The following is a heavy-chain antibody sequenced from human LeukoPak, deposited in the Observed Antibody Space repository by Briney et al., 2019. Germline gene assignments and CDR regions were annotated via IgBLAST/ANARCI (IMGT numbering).Heavy chain of an antibody. D-gene: IGHD3-16*01. CDR1: GGSISSGGYY. Sequence: SETLSLTCTVSGGSISSGGYYWNWIRQHPGKGLEWIGYIYYSGSTYYNPSLESRVTISVDTSKNQFSLRLSSVTAADTAVYYCARERGGVIDYWGQGTLVTVSS. CDR3: ARERGGVIDY. CDR2: IYYSGST. V-gene: IGHV4-31*03. J-gene: IGHJ4*02.